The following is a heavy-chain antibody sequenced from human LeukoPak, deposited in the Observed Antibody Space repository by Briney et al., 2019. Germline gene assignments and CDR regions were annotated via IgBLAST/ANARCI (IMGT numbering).Heavy chain of an antibody. D-gene: IGHD6-13*01. J-gene: IGHJ4*02. CDR1: GFTVSSNY. CDR3: AGGARRQQPFDY. Sequence: GGSLRFSCAASGFTVSSNYMSWVRQAPGKGLEWVSVIYSGGSTYYADSVKGRFTISRDNSKNTLYLQMNSLRAEDTAVYYCAGGARRQQPFDYWGQGTLVTVSS. V-gene: IGHV3-66*01. CDR2: IYSGGST.